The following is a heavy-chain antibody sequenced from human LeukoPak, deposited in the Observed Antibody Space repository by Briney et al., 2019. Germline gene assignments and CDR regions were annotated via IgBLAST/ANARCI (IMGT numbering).Heavy chain of an antibody. V-gene: IGHV1-2*06. D-gene: IGHD6-19*01. CDR3: ARDTVAGQGVWFDP. J-gene: IGHJ5*02. CDR1: GYTFTGYY. Sequence: ASVKVSCKASGYTFTGYYMHWVRQAPGQGLEWMGRINPNSGGTNYAQKFQGRVTMTGDTSISTAYMELSRLRSDDTAVYYCARDTVAGQGVWFDPWGQGTLVTVSS. CDR2: INPNSGGT.